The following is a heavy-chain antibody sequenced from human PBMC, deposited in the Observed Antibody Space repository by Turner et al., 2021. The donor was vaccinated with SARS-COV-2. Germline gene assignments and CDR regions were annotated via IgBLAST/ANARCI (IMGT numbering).Heavy chain of an antibody. Sequence: QVQLVDSGGGVVEPGRSLRRSCAASGFTCSSYGRHWVRQAPGKGLEWVVVRSYDGSNNYYADSVKGRFTSSRDNSKNTLYLQMNSLRAENTAVYYLSKVGDVVMMYAMTTPPDYWGQGTLVTVSS. J-gene: IGHJ4*02. V-gene: IGHV3-30*18. CDR1: GFTCSSYG. CDR2: RSYDGSNN. D-gene: IGHD2-8*01. CDR3: SKVGDVVMMYAMTTPPDY.